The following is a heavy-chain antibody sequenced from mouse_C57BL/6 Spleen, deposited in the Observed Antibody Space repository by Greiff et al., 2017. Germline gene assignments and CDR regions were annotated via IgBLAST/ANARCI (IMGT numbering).Heavy chain of an antibody. J-gene: IGHJ4*01. CDR1: GYTFTSYW. CDR3: ARGNHPYYYAMDY. Sequence: QVQLQQPGTELVKPGASVKLSCKASGYTFTSYWMHWVKQRPGQGLEWIGNINPSNGGTNYNEKFKSKATLTLDKSSSTAYMQLSSLTSEDSAVYYCARGNHPYYYAMDYWGQGTSVTVSS. V-gene: IGHV1-53*01. D-gene: IGHD2-1*01. CDR2: INPSNGGT.